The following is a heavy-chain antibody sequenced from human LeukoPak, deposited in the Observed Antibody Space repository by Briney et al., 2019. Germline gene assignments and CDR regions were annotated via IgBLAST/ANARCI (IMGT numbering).Heavy chain of an antibody. CDR3: ARLASGSYGPLTPFDY. Sequence: SETLSLTCTVSGGSISSQYWSWIRQPPGKGLEWIAGYIYYSGSTNYNPSLKSRVTISVDTSKNQFSLRLSSVTAADTAVYYSARLASGSYGPLTPFDYWGQGTLVTVSS. D-gene: IGHD1-26*01. CDR1: GGSISSQY. CDR2: IYYSGST. V-gene: IGHV4-59*08. J-gene: IGHJ4*02.